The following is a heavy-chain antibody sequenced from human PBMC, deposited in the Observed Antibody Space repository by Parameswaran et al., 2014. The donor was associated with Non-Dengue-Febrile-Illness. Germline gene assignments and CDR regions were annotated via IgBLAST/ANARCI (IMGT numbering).Heavy chain of an antibody. V-gene: IGHV1-2*02. J-gene: IGHJ4*02. CDR3: ARSPRALRRGPDY. CDR2: INPNSGGT. Sequence: WVRQAPGQGLEWMGWINPNSGGTNYAQKFQGRVTMTRDTSISTAYMELSRLRSDDTAVYYCARSPRALRRGPDYWGQGTLVTVSS.